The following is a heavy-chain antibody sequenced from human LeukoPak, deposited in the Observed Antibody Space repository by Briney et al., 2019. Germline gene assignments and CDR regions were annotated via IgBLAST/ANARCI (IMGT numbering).Heavy chain of an antibody. V-gene: IGHV3-21*01. CDR1: GFTFSSYT. CDR3: ARGYSSGWSNNWFDP. Sequence: GGSLRLSCAASGFTFSSYTMNWVRQAPGKGLEWVSSISGSSDYIHYADSVEGRFTISRDNAKNSLFLQMNSLRAEDTAVYYRARGYSSGWSNNWFDPWGQGTLVTVSS. D-gene: IGHD6-19*01. CDR2: ISGSSDYI. J-gene: IGHJ5*02.